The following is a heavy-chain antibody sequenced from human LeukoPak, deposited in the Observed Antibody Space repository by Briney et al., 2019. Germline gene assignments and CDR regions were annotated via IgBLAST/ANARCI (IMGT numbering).Heavy chain of an antibody. CDR2: IYYTGST. V-gene: IGHV4-39*01. CDR3: ARLWSTDCSGGTCPHQPNY. D-gene: IGHD2-15*01. CDR1: GGSIRSSSYY. Sequence: SETLSLTCTVSGGSIRSSSYYWGWIRQPPGKGLEWIGSIYYTGSTYHNPSLKSRVTISADKSKNQSSLKLSSVTAADTAVYYCARLWSTDCSGGTCPHQPNYWGQRTLVTVSS. J-gene: IGHJ4*02.